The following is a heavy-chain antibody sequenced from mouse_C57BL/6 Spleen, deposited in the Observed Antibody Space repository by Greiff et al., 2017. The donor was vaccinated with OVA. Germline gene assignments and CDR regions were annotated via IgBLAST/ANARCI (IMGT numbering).Heavy chain of an antibody. CDR2: IDPSDSET. V-gene: IGHV1-52*01. CDR3: ARTGYYYGSSDWYFDV. CDR1: GYTFTSYW. D-gene: IGHD1-1*01. J-gene: IGHJ1*03. Sequence: VQLQQPGAELVRPGSSVKLSCKASGYTFTSYWMHWVKQRPIQGLEWIGNIDPSDSETHYNQKFKDKATLTVDKSSSTAYMQLSSLTSEDSAVYYCARTGYYYGSSDWYFDVWGTGTTVTVSS.